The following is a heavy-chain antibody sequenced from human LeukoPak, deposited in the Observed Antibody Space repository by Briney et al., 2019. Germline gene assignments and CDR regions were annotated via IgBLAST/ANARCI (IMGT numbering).Heavy chain of an antibody. Sequence: GGSLRLSCAASGFTFSSYGMHWVRQAPGKGLEWVAVISYDGSNKYYADSVKGRFTISRDNSKNTLYLQMNSLRAEDTAVYYCAKAFRRITMMVVAPEADYWGQGTLVTVSS. CDR3: AKAFRRITMMVVAPEADY. D-gene: IGHD3-22*01. CDR2: ISYDGSNK. CDR1: GFTFSSYG. V-gene: IGHV3-30*18. J-gene: IGHJ4*02.